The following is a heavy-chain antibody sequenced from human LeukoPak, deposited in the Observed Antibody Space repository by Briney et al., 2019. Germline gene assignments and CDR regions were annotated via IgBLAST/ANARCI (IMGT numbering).Heavy chain of an antibody. CDR3: ARDGYVGYSYGYEAFDI. V-gene: IGHV1-18*01. Sequence: EASVKVSCKASGYTFTSYGISWVRQAPGQGLEWMGWISAYNGNTNYAQKLQGRVTMTTDTSTSTAYMELRSLRSDDTAVYYCARDGYVGYSYGYEAFDIWGQGTMVTVSS. CDR2: ISAYNGNT. CDR1: GYTFTSYG. D-gene: IGHD5-18*01. J-gene: IGHJ3*02.